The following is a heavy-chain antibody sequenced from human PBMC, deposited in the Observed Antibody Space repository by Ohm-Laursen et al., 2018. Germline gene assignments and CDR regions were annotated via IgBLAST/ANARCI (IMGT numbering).Heavy chain of an antibody. CDR2: MNSDNGDT. D-gene: IGHD3-22*01. J-gene: IGHJ4*02. Sequence: ASVKVSCKASGYTFTGYYMHWVRQAPGQGLEWMGWMNSDNGDTGYAHEFQGRVTMTRNTSISTAYMELSSLTSEDTAVYYCTRGRHYYDTNGLGDYWGQGTLVTVSS. CDR3: TRGRHYYDTNGLGDY. V-gene: IGHV1-8*02. CDR1: GYTFTGYY.